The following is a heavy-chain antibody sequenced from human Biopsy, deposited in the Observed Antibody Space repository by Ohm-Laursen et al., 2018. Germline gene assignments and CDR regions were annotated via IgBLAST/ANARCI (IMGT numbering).Heavy chain of an antibody. CDR2: IHHSGST. CDR3: ARMDCSGGSCHYYSYGMDV. CDR1: GVSITAYY. D-gene: IGHD2-15*01. J-gene: IGHJ6*02. V-gene: IGHV4-4*09. Sequence: GTLSLTCTVSGVSITAYYWSWIRQPPGKGLECIGNIHHSGSTNYNPSLKSRLTISVGTSKNQFSLKLSSVTAADTAVYYCARMDCSGGSCHYYSYGMDVWGQGTAVTVSS.